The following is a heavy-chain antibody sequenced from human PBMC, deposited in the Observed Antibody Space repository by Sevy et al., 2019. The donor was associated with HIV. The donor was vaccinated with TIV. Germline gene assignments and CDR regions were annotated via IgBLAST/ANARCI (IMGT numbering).Heavy chain of an antibody. CDR2: ISKNGST. D-gene: IGHD2-2*01. CDR3: ARGHPMLNYCGGSPCYAGDWFDP. J-gene: IGHJ5*02. CDR1: GASISSGAYS. Sequence: SETLSLTCAVSGASISSGAYSWNWIRQPPGKGLEWIGYISKNGSTYYNPSLKSRVSISVDRSKNHFSLKLTSVTAADTAVYFCARGHPMLNYCGGSPCYAGDWFDPWGQGTLVTVSS. V-gene: IGHV4-30-2*01.